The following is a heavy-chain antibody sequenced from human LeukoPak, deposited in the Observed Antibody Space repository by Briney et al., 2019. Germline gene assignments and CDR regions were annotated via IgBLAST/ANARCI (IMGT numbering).Heavy chain of an antibody. D-gene: IGHD3-10*01. V-gene: IGHV4-34*01. CDR3: ARGDYYGSGTNWFDP. CDR1: GGSFSGYY. CDR2: INHSGST. Sequence: SETLSLTCAVYGGSFSGYYWSWIRQPPGKGLEWIGEINHSGSTNYNPSLKSRVTISVDTSKNQFSLKLSSVTAADTAVYYCARGDYYGSGTNWFDPWGQGTLVTVSS. J-gene: IGHJ5*02.